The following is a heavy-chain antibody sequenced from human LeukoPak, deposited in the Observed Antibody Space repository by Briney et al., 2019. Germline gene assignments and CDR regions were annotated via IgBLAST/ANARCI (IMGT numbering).Heavy chain of an antibody. CDR2: IYTSGST. Sequence: SETLSLTCTVSGGSTSSYYWSWIRQPPGKGLEWIGYIYTSGSTNYNPSLKSRVTISVDTSKNQFSLKLRSVTAADTAVYYCARRVGQSRGHAFDIWGQGTMVTVCS. D-gene: IGHD3-10*01. CDR1: GGSTSSYY. J-gene: IGHJ3*02. CDR3: ARRVGQSRGHAFDI. V-gene: IGHV4-4*09.